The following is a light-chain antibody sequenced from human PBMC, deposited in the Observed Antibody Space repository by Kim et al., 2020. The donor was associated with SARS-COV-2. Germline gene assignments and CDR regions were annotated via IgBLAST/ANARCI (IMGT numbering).Light chain of an antibody. Sequence: QRLSHSCSGIPSIIGINHVSWYQQLPGTAPKLLIYDNNKRPSVIPDRFSGSKSGTSATLGITDLQTGDEADYYCGTWDNSLINCVFGTGTKVTVL. CDR1: PSIIGINH. CDR3: GTWDNSLINCV. V-gene: IGLV1-51*01. CDR2: DNN. J-gene: IGLJ1*01.